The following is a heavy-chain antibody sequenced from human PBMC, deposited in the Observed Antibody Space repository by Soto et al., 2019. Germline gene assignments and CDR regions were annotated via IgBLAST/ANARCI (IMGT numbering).Heavy chain of an antibody. V-gene: IGHV4-39*01. J-gene: IGHJ4*02. D-gene: IGHD2-15*01. CDR1: GDSFSSSSFS. CDR2: IYYSGST. CDR3: ARRAGHCSGGSCYAFDY. Sequence: QLQLQESGPGLVKPSETLSLTCTVSGDSFSSSSFSWAWMRQPPGKGLEWIGTIYYSGSTYYNPSLKSRVTISVDTSKNQFSLKLSSVTAADTAVYYCARRAGHCSGGSCYAFDYWGQGTLVTVSS.